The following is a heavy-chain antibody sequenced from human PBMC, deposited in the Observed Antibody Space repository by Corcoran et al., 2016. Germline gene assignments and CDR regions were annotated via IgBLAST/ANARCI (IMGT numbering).Heavy chain of an antibody. CDR1: GGTFSSYA. CDR2: IIPIFGTA. Sequence: QVQLVQSGAEVKKPGSSVKVSCKASGGTFSSYAISWVRQAPRQGLEWMGGIIPIFGTANYAQKFQGRVTITADESTSTAYMELSSLRSEDTAVYYCARFRGRIAAAGDDAFDIWGQGTMVTVSS. CDR3: ARFRGRIAAAGDDAFDI. J-gene: IGHJ3*02. D-gene: IGHD6-13*01. V-gene: IGHV1-69*01.